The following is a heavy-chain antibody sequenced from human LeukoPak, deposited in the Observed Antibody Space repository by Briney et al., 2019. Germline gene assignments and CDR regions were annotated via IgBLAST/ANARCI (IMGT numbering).Heavy chain of an antibody. CDR1: GYSLISYD. V-gene: IGHV1-8*01. Sequence: ASVKVSCKASGYSLISYDINWVRQAAGQGLEWTGWMNPNSGRTGYAQTFQGRVTMTRDTSLNTAYMELSSLKSEDTAIYYCAREGLPYAMDVWGQGTTVTVSS. CDR3: AREGLPYAMDV. J-gene: IGHJ6*02. D-gene: IGHD2-15*01. CDR2: MNPNSGRT.